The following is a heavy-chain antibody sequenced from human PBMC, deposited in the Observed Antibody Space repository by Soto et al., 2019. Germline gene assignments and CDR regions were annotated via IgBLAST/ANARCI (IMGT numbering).Heavy chain of an antibody. Sequence: PSETLSLTCAVSGGSISSGGYSWSWIRQPPGKGLEWIGYIYHSGSTYYNPSLKSRVTISVDRSKNQFSLKLSSVTAADTAVYYCARVYGGNNFDYRGQGTLVTVPQ. CDR3: ARVYGGNNFDY. CDR2: IYHSGST. V-gene: IGHV4-30-2*01. D-gene: IGHD4-17*01. CDR1: GGSISSGGYS. J-gene: IGHJ4*02.